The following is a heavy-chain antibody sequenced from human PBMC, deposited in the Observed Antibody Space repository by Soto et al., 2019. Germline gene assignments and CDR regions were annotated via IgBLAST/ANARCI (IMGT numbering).Heavy chain of an antibody. V-gene: IGHV1-2*02. CDR1: GYTFTGYY. Sequence: GASVKVSCKASGYTFTGYYIHWVRQAPGQGLEWMGWINPNTGATMFAQKFQGRVTLTRDTSITTAYMELSGLTSDDTAVYFCARAWGYYYDYSGSSYDYCRQRHLFP. CDR3: ARAWGYYYDYSGSSYDY. J-gene: IGHJ4*02. CDR2: INPNTGAT. D-gene: IGHD3-22*01.